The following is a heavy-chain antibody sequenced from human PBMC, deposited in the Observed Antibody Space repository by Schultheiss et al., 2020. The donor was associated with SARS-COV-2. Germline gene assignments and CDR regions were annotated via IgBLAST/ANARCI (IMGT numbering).Heavy chain of an antibody. CDR3: ARGNVVVTHWYFDL. CDR1: GGSFSGYY. J-gene: IGHJ2*01. V-gene: IGHV4-34*01. D-gene: IGHD2-21*02. Sequence: SQTLSLTCAVYGGSFSGYYWSWIRQPPGKGLEWIGSINYSGTSYYNPSLKSRVTISIDTSRNQFSLKLSSVTAADTAVYYCARGNVVVTHWYFDLWGRGTLVTVSS. CDR2: INYSGTS.